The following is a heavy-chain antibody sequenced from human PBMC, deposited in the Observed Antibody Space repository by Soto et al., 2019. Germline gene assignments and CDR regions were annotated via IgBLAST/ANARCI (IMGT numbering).Heavy chain of an antibody. D-gene: IGHD2-2*01. V-gene: IGHV1-69*13. CDR1: AGALSGYA. Sequence: AXSVKVYCKGAAGALSGYAIGWGRLATVQGLEWLGGIIPIFGTANYAQKFQCRVTITADESTSTAYMELSSLRSEDTAVYYCARPVYCSSTSCYYYYGMDVWGQGTKATVYS. CDR3: ARPVYCSSTSCYYYYGMDV. J-gene: IGHJ6*02. CDR2: IIPIFGTA.